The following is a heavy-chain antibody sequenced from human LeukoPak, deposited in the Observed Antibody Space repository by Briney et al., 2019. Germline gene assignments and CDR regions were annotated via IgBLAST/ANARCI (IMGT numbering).Heavy chain of an antibody. CDR1: TFTFIPVW. CDR3: ASLDSAHPSGVL. V-gene: IGHV3-7*01. Sequence: PGGSLRLSCVASTFTFIPVWTSWVRQAPGKGLEWVAMMKLDSSEKLYVDPVRGRFTISRDNAKNSLYLQMESLRDEDSALYYCASLDSAHPSGVLWGQGPLVTVSS. D-gene: IGHD5-18*01. CDR2: MKLDSSEK. J-gene: IGHJ4*02.